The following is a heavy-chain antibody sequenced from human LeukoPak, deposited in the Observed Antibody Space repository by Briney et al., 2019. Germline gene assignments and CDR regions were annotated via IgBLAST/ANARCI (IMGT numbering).Heavy chain of an antibody. J-gene: IGHJ6*02. CDR3: AKDGGGSLEWLPPMDV. V-gene: IGHV3-9*01. Sequence: GGSLRLSCAASGFTFYDYAMHWVRQAPGKGLEWVSGISWNSGSIGYADSVKGRFTISRDNAKNSLYLQMNSLRAEDTAVYYCAKDGGGSLEWLPPMDVWGQGTMVTVS. CDR1: GFTFYDYA. CDR2: ISWNSGSI. D-gene: IGHD3-3*01.